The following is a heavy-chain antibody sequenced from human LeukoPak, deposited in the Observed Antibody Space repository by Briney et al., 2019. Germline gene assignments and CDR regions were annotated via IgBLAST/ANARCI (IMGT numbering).Heavy chain of an antibody. CDR3: ARSGSGYLRYYFDY. Sequence: SETLSLTCTVSGGSISSSSYYWGWIRQPPGKGLEWIGSIYYSGSTYYNPSLRSRVTISVDTSKNQFSLKLSSVTAADTAVYYCARSGSGYLRYYFDYWGQGTLVTVSS. V-gene: IGHV4-39*07. CDR1: GGSISSSSYY. CDR2: IYYSGST. J-gene: IGHJ4*02. D-gene: IGHD5-12*01.